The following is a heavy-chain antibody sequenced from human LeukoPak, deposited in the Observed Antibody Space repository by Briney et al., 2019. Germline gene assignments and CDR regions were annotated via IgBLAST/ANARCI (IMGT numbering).Heavy chain of an antibody. CDR2: IYHSGST. CDR1: GYSISSGYY. V-gene: IGHV4-38-2*01. J-gene: IGHJ4*02. CDR3: ARGITMVRGVIIKPLDY. D-gene: IGHD3-10*01. Sequence: SETLSLTCAVSGYSISSGYYWGWIRQPPGKGLEWIGSIYHSGSTYYNPSLKSRVTISVDTSKNQFSLKLSSVTAADTAVYYCARGITMVRGVIIKPLDYWGQGTLVTVSS.